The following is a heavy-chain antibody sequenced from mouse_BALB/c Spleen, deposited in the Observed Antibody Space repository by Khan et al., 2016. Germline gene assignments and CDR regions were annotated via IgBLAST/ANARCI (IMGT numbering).Heavy chain of an antibody. V-gene: IGHV4-1*02. Sequence: EVKLLESGGGLVQPGGSLKLSCAASGFDFSRYWMSWVRQAPGKGLEWIGDINPDSSTINYTPSLKDKFIISRDNAKNTLYLQMSKVRSEDTALYYCARPYYPFAYWGQGTLVTVSA. D-gene: IGHD1-1*02. CDR3: ARPYYPFAY. CDR1: GFDFSRYW. J-gene: IGHJ3*01. CDR2: INPDSSTI.